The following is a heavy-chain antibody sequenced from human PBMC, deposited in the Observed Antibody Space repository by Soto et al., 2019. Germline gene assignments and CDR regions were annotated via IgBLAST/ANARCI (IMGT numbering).Heavy chain of an antibody. CDR1: GGSISSSSYY. CDR3: ANLVGAAAGTTDAFDI. Sequence: SETLSLTCTVSGGSISSSSYYWGWIRQPPGKGLEWIGSIYYSGSTYYNPSLKSRVTISVDTSKNQFSLKLSSVTAADTAVYYCANLVGAAAGTTDAFDIWGQGTMVTVSS. V-gene: IGHV4-39*01. J-gene: IGHJ3*02. D-gene: IGHD6-13*01. CDR2: IYYSGST.